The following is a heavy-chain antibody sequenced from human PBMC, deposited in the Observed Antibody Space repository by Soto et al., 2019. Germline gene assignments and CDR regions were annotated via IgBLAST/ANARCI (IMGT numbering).Heavy chain of an antibody. CDR2: ISSSSSYI. J-gene: IGHJ4*02. V-gene: IGHV3-21*01. CDR1: GFTFSSYS. CDR3: ARDGHYGSGSGDFDY. Sequence: GGSLRLSCAASGFTFSSYSMNWVRQAPGKGLEWVSSISSSSSYIYYADSVKGRFTISRENAKNSQYLQMNSLRAEDTAVYYCARDGHYGSGSGDFDYWGQGTLVTVSS. D-gene: IGHD3-10*01.